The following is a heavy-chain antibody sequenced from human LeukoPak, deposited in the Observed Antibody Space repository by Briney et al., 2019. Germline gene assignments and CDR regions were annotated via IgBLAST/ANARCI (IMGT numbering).Heavy chain of an antibody. CDR2: ISYDGSNK. V-gene: IGHV3-30*04. CDR3: ARAFVRGVTYFDY. D-gene: IGHD3-10*01. J-gene: IGHJ4*02. Sequence: GGSLRLSCAASGFTFSSYAMHWVRQAPGKGLEWVAVISYDGSNKYYADSVKGRFTISRDNSKNTLYLQMNSLRAEDTAVYYCARAFVRGVTYFDYWGQGTLVTVSS. CDR1: GFTFSSYA.